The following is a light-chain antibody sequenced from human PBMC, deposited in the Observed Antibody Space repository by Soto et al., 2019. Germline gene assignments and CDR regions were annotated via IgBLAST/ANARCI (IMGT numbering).Light chain of an antibody. CDR3: QQRNVWHPIT. J-gene: IGKJ5*01. V-gene: IGKV3D-11*02. CDR2: DST. CDR1: QSIHTS. Sequence: FLTQSPATLSLSPGERATLSCRASQSIHTSLAWYQQKPGQPPRLVVYDSTLRANGVPDRFAGSRSGTEFTLTINNLEHEDFAVYYCQQRNVWHPITFGQGTRLEIK.